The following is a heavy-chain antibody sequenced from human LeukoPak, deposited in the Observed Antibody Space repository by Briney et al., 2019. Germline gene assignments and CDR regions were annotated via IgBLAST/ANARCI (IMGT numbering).Heavy chain of an antibody. CDR1: GFTFSSYA. CDR3: AGITMIVVVITTFDY. V-gene: IGHV3-23*01. Sequence: PGGSLRLSCAASGFTFSSYAMSWVRQAPGKGLEWVSAISGSGGSTYYADSVKGRFTISRDNSKNTPYLQMNSLRAEETAVYYCAGITMIVVVITTFDYWGQGTLVTVSS. J-gene: IGHJ4*02. D-gene: IGHD3-22*01. CDR2: ISGSGGST.